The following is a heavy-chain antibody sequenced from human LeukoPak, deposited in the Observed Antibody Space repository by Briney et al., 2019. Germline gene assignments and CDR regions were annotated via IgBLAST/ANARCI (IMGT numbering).Heavy chain of an antibody. Sequence: QPGGSLRLSCAVSELSFSTSWMDWVRQAPGKGLEWVASINPDESEKYSAGSVKGRFTISRDNAKNSLFLQMENLRVEDTAFYYCVRDLHYSRLDYWGQGMLVAVSS. CDR3: VRDLHYSRLDY. V-gene: IGHV3-7*01. J-gene: IGHJ4*02. CDR2: INPDESEK. CDR1: ELSFSTSW. D-gene: IGHD4-11*01.